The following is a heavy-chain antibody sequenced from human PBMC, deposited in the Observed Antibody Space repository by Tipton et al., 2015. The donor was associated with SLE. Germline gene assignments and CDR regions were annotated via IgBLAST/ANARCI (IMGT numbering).Heavy chain of an antibody. V-gene: IGHV3-48*03. J-gene: IGHJ6*02. CDR3: ARDRRWEYYYGIDV. CDR1: RFTFDNYE. CDR2: ISDSGTIM. Sequence: GSLRLSCAASRFTFDNYEMNWVRQAPGKGLEWVSYISDSGTIMSYADSVKGRFTVSRDNAKKSLYLQLDSLRAEDTAVYYCARDRRWEYYYGIDVWGQGTTVTVTS. D-gene: IGHD4-23*01.